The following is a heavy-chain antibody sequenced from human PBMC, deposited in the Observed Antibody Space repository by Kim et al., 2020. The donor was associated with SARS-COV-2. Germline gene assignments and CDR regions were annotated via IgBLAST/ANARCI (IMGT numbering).Heavy chain of an antibody. D-gene: IGHD3-3*01. CDR2: SNAGNGNT. CDR3: ARDQGTYYDFWSGGPVGMDV. J-gene: IGHJ6*02. CDR1: GYTFTSYA. V-gene: IGHV1-3*02. Sequence: ASVKVSCKASGYTFTSYAMHWVRQAPGQRLEWMGWSNAGNGNTKYSQEFQGRVTITRDTSASTAYMELSSLRSEDMAVYYCARDQGTYYDFWSGGPVGMDVWGQGTTVTVSS.